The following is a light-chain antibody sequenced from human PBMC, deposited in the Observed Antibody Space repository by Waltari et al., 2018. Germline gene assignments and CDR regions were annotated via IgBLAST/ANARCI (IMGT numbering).Light chain of an antibody. V-gene: IGKV1-39*01. CDR2: VGS. Sequence: DIQMTQSPSSLPASVGDRVTITCRASQSISNYLNWYQHKPGKAPKLLVYVGSILQSGVPSRFSGSGSGTDFTLKISRVEADDVGVYFCMQGKDLPLTFGGGTKVDI. CDR1: QSISNY. CDR3: MQGKDLPLT. J-gene: IGKJ4*01.